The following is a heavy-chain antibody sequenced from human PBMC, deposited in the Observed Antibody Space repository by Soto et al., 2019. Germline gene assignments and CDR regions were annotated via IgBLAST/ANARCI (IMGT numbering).Heavy chain of an antibody. J-gene: IGHJ6*03. CDR3: AKGNFAYYYYYMDV. Sequence: EVQLVESGGGLVHPGRSLRLSCAASGFTFDDYAMHWVRQAPGKGLEWVSSISWNSGDIGYADSVKGRFTISRDNAKNSLYPQMNSLRAEDTALYYCAKGNFAYYYYYMDVWGKGTTVTVSS. CDR1: GFTFDDYA. V-gene: IGHV3-9*01. CDR2: ISWNSGDI.